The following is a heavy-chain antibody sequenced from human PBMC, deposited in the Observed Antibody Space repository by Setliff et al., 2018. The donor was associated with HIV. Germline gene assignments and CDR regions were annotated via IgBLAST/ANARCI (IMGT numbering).Heavy chain of an antibody. D-gene: IGHD7-27*01. V-gene: IGHV1-69*13. Sequence: SVKVSCKTSGGTFSTYAISWVRQAPGQRLEWMGGIIPIFGTLNYAQKFQGRVTISADESTNTAYMELSSLTPDDTAVYYCAREKANWGLNYYYYMDVWGKGTTVTVSS. CDR2: IIPIFGTL. J-gene: IGHJ6*03. CDR1: GGTFSTYA. CDR3: AREKANWGLNYYYYMDV.